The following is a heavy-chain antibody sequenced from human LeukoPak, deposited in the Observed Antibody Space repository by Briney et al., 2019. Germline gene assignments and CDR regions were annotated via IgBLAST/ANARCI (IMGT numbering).Heavy chain of an antibody. Sequence: GGSLRLSCAASGFTFSSYSMNWVRQAPGKGLEWVSSISSSSSYIYYADPVKGRFTISRDNSKNTLYLQMNSLRAEDTAVYYCAEDYGSGSYYNVVWGQGTLVTVSS. D-gene: IGHD3-10*01. J-gene: IGHJ4*02. V-gene: IGHV3-21*04. CDR3: AEDYGSGSYYNVV. CDR2: ISSSSSYI. CDR1: GFTFSSYS.